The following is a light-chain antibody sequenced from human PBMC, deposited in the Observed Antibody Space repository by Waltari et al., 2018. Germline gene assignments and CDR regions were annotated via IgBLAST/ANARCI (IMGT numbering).Light chain of an antibody. CDR2: GAS. V-gene: IGKV1-5*01. CDR1: QSLSNW. J-gene: IGKJ1*01. Sequence: DIQMTQSPSTLSASIGDRVTNTCRASQSLSNWLAWYQQKPGKAPKLLIYGASSLESGVPSRFSGSGSGTEFTLTISSLQPDDFATYYCQQYNTYSRTFGQGTTVEVK. CDR3: QQYNTYSRT.